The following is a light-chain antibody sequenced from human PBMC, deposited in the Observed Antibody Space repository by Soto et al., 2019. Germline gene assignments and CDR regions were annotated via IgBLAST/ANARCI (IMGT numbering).Light chain of an antibody. J-gene: IGKJ1*01. V-gene: IGKV3-11*01. CDR1: QSVSTY. CDR3: QQRSNWWT. CDR2: DAS. Sequence: EVVLTQSPATLSLSPGERATLSCRASQSVSTYLAWYQHKPGQAPRLLIYDASNRATGIPARFSGSGSGTDFTLTISSLEPEDFAIYYCQQRSNWWTFGQGTEVEI.